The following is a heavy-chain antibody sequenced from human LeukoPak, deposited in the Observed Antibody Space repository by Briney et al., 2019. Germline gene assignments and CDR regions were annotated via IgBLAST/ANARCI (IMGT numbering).Heavy chain of an antibody. CDR1: GGTFISYA. CDR2: IIPIFGTA. CDR3: ARGGGAYDSSGYALDY. J-gene: IGHJ4*02. Sequence: SVKVSCKASGGTFISYAISWVRQAPGQGLEWMGRIIPIFGTANYAQKFQDRVTITTDESTSTAYMELSSLRSEDTAVYYCARGGGAYDSSGYALDYWGQGTLVTVSS. V-gene: IGHV1-69*05. D-gene: IGHD3-22*01.